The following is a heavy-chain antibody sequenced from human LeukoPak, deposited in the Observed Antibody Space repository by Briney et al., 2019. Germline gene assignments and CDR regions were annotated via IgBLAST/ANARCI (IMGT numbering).Heavy chain of an antibody. CDR3: ARGRRLVVVPAAMGY. CDR1: GFTFSSYA. V-gene: IGHV3-30-3*01. J-gene: IGHJ4*02. D-gene: IGHD2-2*01. Sequence: GGSLRLSCAASGFTFSSYAMHWVRQAPGKGLEWVAVISYDGSNKYYADSVKGRFTISSDNSKNTLYLQMNSLRAEDTAVYYCARGRRLVVVPAAMGYWGQGTLVTVSS. CDR2: ISYDGSNK.